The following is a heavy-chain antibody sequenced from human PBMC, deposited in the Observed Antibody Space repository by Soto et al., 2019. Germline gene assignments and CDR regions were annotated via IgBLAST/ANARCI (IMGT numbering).Heavy chain of an antibody. CDR3: ARTIMGADAFDM. CDR2: ISFDGGNK. V-gene: IGHV3-30-3*01. CDR1: GFTFINYP. D-gene: IGHD1-26*01. J-gene: IGHJ3*02. Sequence: QVQLVESGGCVVQPGRSLRLSCAASGFTFINYPMHWVRQAPGKGLEWMTLISFDGGNKFYADSVKGRFSISRDNSKNMLYLQMNSLRAEDTAVYYCARTIMGADAFDMWGQGTMVTVSS.